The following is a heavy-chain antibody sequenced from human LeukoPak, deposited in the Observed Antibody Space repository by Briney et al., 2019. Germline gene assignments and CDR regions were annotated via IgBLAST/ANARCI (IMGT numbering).Heavy chain of an antibody. CDR2: IYYSGST. CDR1: GGSISSYY. Sequence: PSETLSLTCTVSGGSISSYYWSWIRQPPGKGLEWIGYIYYSGSTNYNPSLKSRVTISVDTSKNQFSLKLSSVTAADTAVYYCARLGVYSSGWYNHHWFDPWGRGTLVTVSS. J-gene: IGHJ5*02. D-gene: IGHD6-19*01. CDR3: ARLGVYSSGWYNHHWFDP. V-gene: IGHV4-59*01.